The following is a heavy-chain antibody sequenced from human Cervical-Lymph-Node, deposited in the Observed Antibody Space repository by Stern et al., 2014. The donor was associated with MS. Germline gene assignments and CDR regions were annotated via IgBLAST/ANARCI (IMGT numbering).Heavy chain of an antibody. J-gene: IGHJ6*02. D-gene: IGHD3-16*01. Sequence: ESAPALGQPTQTLPLTCTFSGFSLNAAGMCVTWVRQPPWKALEWLALVHWDDENYYCTSLQTRLSISTDTSKKQGVLTMTNVDPVDTATYYCARIRRAPYAYYSLDIWGQGTTVTVSS. V-gene: IGHV2-70*20. CDR3: ARIRRAPYAYYSLDI. CDR2: VHWDDEN. CDR1: GFSLNAAGMC.